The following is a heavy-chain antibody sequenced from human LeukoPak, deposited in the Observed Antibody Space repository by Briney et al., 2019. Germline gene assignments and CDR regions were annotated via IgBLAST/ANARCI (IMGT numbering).Heavy chain of an antibody. J-gene: IGHJ4*02. Sequence: PSETLSHTCTVSGGSISSYYWSWIRQPPGKGLEWIGYIYYSGSTNYNPSLKSRVTISVDTSKNQFSLKLSSVTAADTAVYYCARHSGYSYGIDYWGQGTLVTVSS. CDR3: ARHSGYSYGIDY. V-gene: IGHV4-59*08. D-gene: IGHD5-18*01. CDR1: GGSISSYY. CDR2: IYYSGST.